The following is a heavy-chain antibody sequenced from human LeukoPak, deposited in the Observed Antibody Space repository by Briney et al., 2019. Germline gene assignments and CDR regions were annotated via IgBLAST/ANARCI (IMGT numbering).Heavy chain of an antibody. D-gene: IGHD6-13*01. V-gene: IGHV1-18*01. J-gene: IGHJ5*02. Sequence: ASVKVSCKASGYTFTIYGISWVRQAPGQGLEWMGWISAYNGNTNYAQKLQGRVTMTTDTSTSTAYMELRSLRSDDTAVYYCARSFVPYDSNRWYGFDPWGQGTLVTVSS. CDR2: ISAYNGNT. CDR3: ARSFVPYDSNRWYGFDP. CDR1: GYTFTIYG.